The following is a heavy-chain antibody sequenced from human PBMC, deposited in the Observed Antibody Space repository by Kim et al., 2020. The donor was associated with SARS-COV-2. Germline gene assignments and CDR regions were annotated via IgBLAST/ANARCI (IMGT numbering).Heavy chain of an antibody. CDR3: ARRLGGWRNYGMDV. D-gene: IGHD6-19*01. CDR1: GGSISNSSYY. V-gene: IGHV4-39*01. CDR2: IYYSGST. J-gene: IGHJ6*02. Sequence: SETLSLTCTVSGGSISNSSYYWGWIRQPPGKGLEWIGSIYYSGSTYYNPSLKSRVTISVDTSKNQFSLKLSSVTAADTAVYYCARRLGGWRNYGMDVWGQGTTVTVSS.